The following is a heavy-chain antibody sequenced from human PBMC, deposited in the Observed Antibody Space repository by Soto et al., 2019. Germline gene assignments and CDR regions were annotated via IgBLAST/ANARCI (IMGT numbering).Heavy chain of an antibody. CDR2: MNPNSGNT. CDR3: ARPSIPSITMVRGVIPFFDY. D-gene: IGHD3-10*01. Sequence: ASVKVSCKASGYTFTSYDINWVRQATGQGLEWMGWMNPNSGNTGYAQKFQGRVTMTRNTSISTAYIGLSSLRSEDTAVYYCARPSIPSITMVRGVIPFFDYWGQGTLVTVSS. CDR1: GYTFTSYD. V-gene: IGHV1-8*01. J-gene: IGHJ4*02.